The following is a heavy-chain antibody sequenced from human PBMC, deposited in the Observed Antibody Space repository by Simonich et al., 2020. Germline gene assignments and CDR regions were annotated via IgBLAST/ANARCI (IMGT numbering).Heavy chain of an antibody. CDR1: GFTFSSYW. CDR2: IKQDGSEK. V-gene: IGHV3-7*01. J-gene: IGHJ6*03. CDR3: ARDGLGTAYYYYMDV. D-gene: IGHD7-27*01. Sequence: EVQLVESGGGLVQPGGSLRLSCAASGFTFSSYWMSWVRQAPGDGLEWVANIKQDGSEKYYVDSVKGRFTISRDNAKNSRYLQMNSLRAEDTAVYYCARDGLGTAYYYYMDVWGKGTTVTVSS.